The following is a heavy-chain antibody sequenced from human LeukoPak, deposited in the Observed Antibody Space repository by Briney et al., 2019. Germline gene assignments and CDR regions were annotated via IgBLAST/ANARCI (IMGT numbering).Heavy chain of an antibody. CDR2: IYSGGST. J-gene: IGHJ4*02. V-gene: IGHV3-53*01. CDR1: GFTVSSNY. Sequence: GGSLRLSCAASGFTVSSNYMSWVRQAPGKGLEWVSVIYSGGSTYYADSVKGRFTISRDNSKNTLYLQMNSLRAEDTAVYYCARNGLLPYFDWTPLDYWGQGTLVTVSS. D-gene: IGHD3-9*01. CDR3: ARNGLLPYFDWTPLDY.